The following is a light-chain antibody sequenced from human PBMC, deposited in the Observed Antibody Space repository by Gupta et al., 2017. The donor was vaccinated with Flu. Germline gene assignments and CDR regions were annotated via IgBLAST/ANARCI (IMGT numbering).Light chain of an antibody. V-gene: IGKV1-39*01. CDR2: AAS. CDR3: QQSYSTPYT. J-gene: IGKJ2*01. CDR1: QSISSY. Sequence: GDRVTITCRASQSISSYLNWYQQKPGKAPKLLIYAASSLQSGVPSRFSGSGSGTDFTLTISSLQPEDFATYYCQQSYSTPYTFGQGTKLEIK.